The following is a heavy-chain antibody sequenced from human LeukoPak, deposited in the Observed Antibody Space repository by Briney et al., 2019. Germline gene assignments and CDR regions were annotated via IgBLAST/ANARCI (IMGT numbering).Heavy chain of an antibody. CDR1: GRSISSSSYY. V-gene: IGHV4-39*01. CDR2: IYYSGST. J-gene: IGHJ4*02. Sequence: SETLSLTCTVAGRSISSSSYYWGWIRQPPGKGLEWIGSIYYSGSTYYNPSLKSRVTISVDTSKNQFSLKLSSVTAADTAVYYCARLPYSGSYSDYWGQGTLVTVSS. CDR3: ARLPYSGSYSDY. D-gene: IGHD1-26*01.